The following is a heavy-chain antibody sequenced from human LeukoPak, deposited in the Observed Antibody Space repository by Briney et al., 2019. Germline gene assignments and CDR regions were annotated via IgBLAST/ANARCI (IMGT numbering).Heavy chain of an antibody. V-gene: IGHV3-23*01. CDR1: GFTFSSYA. CDR2: LSASGGST. D-gene: IGHD1-20*01. Sequence: GGSLRLSCAASGFTFSSYAMSWVRQAPGKGLEWVSSLSASGGSTYYADSVKGRFTISRDNSKNALYLQLNSLRADDTAVYYCAKPKDNSLYCFDYWGQGTLVTVSS. CDR3: AKPKDNSLYCFDY. J-gene: IGHJ4*02.